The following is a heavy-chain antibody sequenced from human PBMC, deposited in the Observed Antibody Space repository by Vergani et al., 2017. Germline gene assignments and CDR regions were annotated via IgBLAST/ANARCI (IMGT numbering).Heavy chain of an antibody. Sequence: QVQLQESGPGLVKPSGTLSLTCAVSGGSISSSNWWSGVRRPPGRGLEWSGEIYHMGSTNYNPSLKSQVTISVDKSKNQFSLKLSSVTAADTAVYYCARVRAGYYYDSSGYYFDYWSQGTLVTVSS. CDR2: IYHMGST. CDR3: ARVRAGYYYDSSGYYFDY. CDR1: GGSISSSNW. D-gene: IGHD3-22*01. J-gene: IGHJ4*02. V-gene: IGHV4-4*02.